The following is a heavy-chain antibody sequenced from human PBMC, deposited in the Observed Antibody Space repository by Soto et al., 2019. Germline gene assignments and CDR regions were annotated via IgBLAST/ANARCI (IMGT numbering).Heavy chain of an antibody. D-gene: IGHD3-22*01. V-gene: IGHV5-10-1*01. Sequence: GESLKISCKGSGYSFTSSWISWVRRMPGKGLEWMGRIDPSDSYSNYSPSFQGHVTISADKSISTAYLQWSSLKASDSAMYYCAGDNYHDRSGYFGYWGQGTLVTVSS. J-gene: IGHJ4*02. CDR2: IDPSDSYS. CDR1: GYSFTSSW. CDR3: AGDNYHDRSGYFGY.